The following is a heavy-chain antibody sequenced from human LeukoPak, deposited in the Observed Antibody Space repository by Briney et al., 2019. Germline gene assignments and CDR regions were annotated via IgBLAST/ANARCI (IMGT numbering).Heavy chain of an antibody. V-gene: IGHV4-39*01. CDR3: ARVVTRSTPNWFDP. D-gene: IGHD4-11*01. CDR2: IFSGGST. J-gene: IGHJ5*02. Sequence: PSETLSLTCTVPGGSISSSSFYWGWIRQPPGKGLEWIGSIFSGGSTYYNPSLKSRVTISVDTSKNQFSLKLSSVTAADTAVYYCARVVTRSTPNWFDPWGQGTLVTVSS. CDR1: GGSISSSSFY.